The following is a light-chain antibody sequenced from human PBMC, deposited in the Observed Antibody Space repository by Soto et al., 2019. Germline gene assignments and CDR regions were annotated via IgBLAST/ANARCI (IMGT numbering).Light chain of an antibody. CDR2: EVS. V-gene: IGLV2-14*01. CDR1: SSDVGDYNY. Sequence: QSVLTQPASVSGSPGQSITISCTGTSSDVGDYNYVSWYQQHPGKAPKLMIYEVSNRPSGVSNRFSGSKSGNTASLSISGLRAEDEADYYCGSYTSSSTPLFGGGTKLTVL. CDR3: GSYTSSSTPL. J-gene: IGLJ2*01.